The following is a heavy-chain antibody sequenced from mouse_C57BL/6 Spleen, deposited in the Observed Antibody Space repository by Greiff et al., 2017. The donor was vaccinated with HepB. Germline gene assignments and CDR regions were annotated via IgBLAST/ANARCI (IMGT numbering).Heavy chain of an antibody. J-gene: IGHJ1*03. D-gene: IGHD4-1*01. V-gene: IGHV1-82*01. CDR1: GYAFSSSW. Sequence: VKLLESGPELVKPGASVKISCKASGYAFSSSWMNWVKQRPGKGLEWIGRIYPGDGDTNYNGKFKGKATLTADKSSSTAYMQLSSLTSEDSAVYFCARRTGTEYFDVWGTGTTVTVSS. CDR2: IYPGDGDT. CDR3: ARRTGTEYFDV.